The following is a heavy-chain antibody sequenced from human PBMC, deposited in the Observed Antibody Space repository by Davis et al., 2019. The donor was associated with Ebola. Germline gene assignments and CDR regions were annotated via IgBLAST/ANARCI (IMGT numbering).Heavy chain of an antibody. CDR3: ARRGPVVTPLDC. D-gene: IGHD4-23*01. J-gene: IGHJ4*02. V-gene: IGHV3-69-1*01. CDR1: GFTFSGYS. Sequence: PGGSLRLSCEASGFTFSGYSMNWVRQAPGKGLEWLSSFSASSIIYYADSVKGRFTISRDNARNSLYLQMDSLKDEDTALYYCARRGPVVTPLDCWGQGTLVTVSS. CDR2: FSASSII.